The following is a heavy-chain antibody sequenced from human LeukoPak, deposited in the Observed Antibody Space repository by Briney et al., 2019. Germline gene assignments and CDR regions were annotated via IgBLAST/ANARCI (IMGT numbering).Heavy chain of an antibody. CDR3: ARRLPPAAWAFDF. J-gene: IGHJ3*01. CDR1: GFTVSSNH. Sequence: GGSLRLSCAASGFTVSSNHMSWVRQAPGKGLEWVSLIYNTGSTYHADSVKGRLTISRENSKNTLSLQMKNLRADDTAVYYCARRLPPAAWAFDFWGQGTMVPVSS. V-gene: IGHV3-66*02. CDR2: IYNTGST.